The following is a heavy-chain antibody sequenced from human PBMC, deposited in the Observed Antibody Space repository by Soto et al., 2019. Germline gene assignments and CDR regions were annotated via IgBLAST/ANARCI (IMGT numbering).Heavy chain of an antibody. D-gene: IGHD6-6*01. J-gene: IGHJ4*02. CDR2: IWYDGSNQ. CDR1: GFAFCSYG. Sequence: QVQLVESGGGVVQPGRSLRLSCAASGFAFCSYGMHWVRQTPGKGLEWVALIWYDGSNQYYADSVKGRFTISRDNSKNTLYLQMHSLRAEDTAVYFCTRSPPGVAGRYYFDFWGQGTLVTVSS. CDR3: TRSPPGVAGRYYFDF. V-gene: IGHV3-33*01.